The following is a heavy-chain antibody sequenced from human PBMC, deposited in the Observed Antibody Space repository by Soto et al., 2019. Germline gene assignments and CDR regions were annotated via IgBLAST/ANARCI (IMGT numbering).Heavy chain of an antibody. CDR2: IYHSGST. CDR1: GGSISSGGYS. CDR3: ARVTDSRYSSSWYYFDY. Sequence: SETLSLTCAVSGGSISSGGYSWSWIRQPPGKGLEWIGYIYHSGSTYYNPSLKSRVTISVDRSKNQFSLKLSSVTAADTAVYYCARVTDSRYSSSWYYFDYWGQGTLVTVSS. D-gene: IGHD6-13*01. V-gene: IGHV4-30-2*01. J-gene: IGHJ4*02.